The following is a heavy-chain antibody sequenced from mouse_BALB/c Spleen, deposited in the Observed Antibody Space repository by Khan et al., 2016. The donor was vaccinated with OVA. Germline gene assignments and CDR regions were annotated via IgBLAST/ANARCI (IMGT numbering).Heavy chain of an antibody. D-gene: IGHD2-2*01. V-gene: IGHV1S135*01. J-gene: IGHJ3*01. CDR3: ARHGYVAWFAY. CDR1: GYSFTSYY. Sequence: VQLQQSGPELMKPGASVKISCKASGYSFTSYYIHWVKQSYGKSLEWIGYIDTFNGGTSYNPTFKGKATLTADKSSSTAYMHFSCLTSDDSAVYYCARHGYVAWFAYWGPGTLVTVSA. CDR2: IDTFNGGT.